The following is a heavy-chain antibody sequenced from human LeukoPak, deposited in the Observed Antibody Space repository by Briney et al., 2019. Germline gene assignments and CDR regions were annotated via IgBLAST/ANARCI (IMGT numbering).Heavy chain of an antibody. D-gene: IGHD2-2*02. V-gene: IGHV4-34*01. Sequence: SETLSLTCAVYGGSLSGYYWSWIRQPRGKGLEWIGEINHSGSTNYNPSLKSRVTISVDTSKNQFSLKLSSVTAADTAVYYCARGDECSSTSCYTGDYWGQGTLVTVSS. CDR1: GGSLSGYY. CDR3: ARGDECSSTSCYTGDY. J-gene: IGHJ4*02. CDR2: INHSGST.